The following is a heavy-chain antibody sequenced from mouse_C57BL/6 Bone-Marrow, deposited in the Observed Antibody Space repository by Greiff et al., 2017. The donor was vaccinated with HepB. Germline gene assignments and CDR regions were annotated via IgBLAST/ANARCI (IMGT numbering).Heavy chain of an antibody. CDR2: IYPSDSET. Sequence: QVQLQQPGAELVRPGSSVKLSCKASGYTFPSYWMDWVKQRPGQGLEWIGNIYPSDSETHYNQKFKDKATLTVDKSSSTAYMQLSSLTSEDSAVYYCARGGSFDDWGQGTTLTVSS. J-gene: IGHJ2*01. CDR3: ARGGSFDD. V-gene: IGHV1-61*01. CDR1: GYTFPSYW.